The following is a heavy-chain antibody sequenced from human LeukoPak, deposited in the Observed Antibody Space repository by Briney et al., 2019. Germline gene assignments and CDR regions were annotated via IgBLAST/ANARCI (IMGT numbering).Heavy chain of an antibody. Sequence: GGSLRLSCAASGFTFSSYAMHWVRQAPGKGLEWVAVISYDGSNKYYADSVKGRFTISRDNSKNTLYPQMNSLRAEDTAVYYCARGYDFWSGYNDYWGQGTLVTVSS. CDR2: ISYDGSNK. CDR3: ARGYDFWSGYNDY. J-gene: IGHJ4*02. D-gene: IGHD3-3*01. V-gene: IGHV3-30-3*01. CDR1: GFTFSSYA.